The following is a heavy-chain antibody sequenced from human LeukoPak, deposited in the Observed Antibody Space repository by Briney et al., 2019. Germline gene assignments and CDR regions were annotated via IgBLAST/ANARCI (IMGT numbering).Heavy chain of an antibody. CDR1: GFTFSSYA. CDR2: ITAIAGDT. Sequence: GGSPRLSCGTSGFTFSSYAMSWVRQAPGKGLEWVSLITAIAGDTYYADSVKGRFTISRDNSRNTLYLQMDSLRAEDSAIYYCVSKGLQLFGELLDWGQGTLVTVSS. V-gene: IGHV3-23*01. D-gene: IGHD3-10*01. CDR3: VSKGLQLFGELLD. J-gene: IGHJ4*02.